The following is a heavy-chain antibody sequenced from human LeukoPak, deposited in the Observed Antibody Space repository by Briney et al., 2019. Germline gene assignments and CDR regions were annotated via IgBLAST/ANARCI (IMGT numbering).Heavy chain of an antibody. D-gene: IGHD3-22*01. CDR2: ISGSGGST. Sequence: GGSLRLSCAASGFTFSSYAMSWVRQAPGKGLEWVSAISGSGGSTYYADSVKGRFIISRDSSKNTLYLQMNSLRAEDTAVYYCAKGHYYDSSGYLDYWGQGTLVTVSS. CDR1: GFTFSSYA. J-gene: IGHJ4*02. V-gene: IGHV3-23*01. CDR3: AKGHYYDSSGYLDY.